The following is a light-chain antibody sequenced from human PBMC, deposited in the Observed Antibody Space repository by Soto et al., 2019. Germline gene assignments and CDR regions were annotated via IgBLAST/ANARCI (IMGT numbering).Light chain of an antibody. V-gene: IGKV1-5*03. Sequence: DMQLTQSPSTLSASVGDRVTIACRASRSIINWLAWYQQKSGKGPKLLIYKASNLQTGVPSRFSGSGYGTEFTLTISSLQPDDVETYYCQQYSDQWTFGQGTKVDIK. CDR2: KAS. CDR3: QQYSDQWT. CDR1: RSIINW. J-gene: IGKJ1*01.